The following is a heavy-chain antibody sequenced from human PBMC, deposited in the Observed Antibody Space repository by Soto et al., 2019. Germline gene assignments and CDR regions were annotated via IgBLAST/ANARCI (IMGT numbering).Heavy chain of an antibody. V-gene: IGHV4-34*01. Sequence: PSETLSLTCAVYGGSFSGYYWSWIRQPPGKGLEWIGEINNGGSTNYNPSLKSRVTISVDTSKNQFSLKLTSVTAADTAVYYCASRSRGYSYGYRMGADYYYYGMDVWGQGTTVTVSS. CDR3: ASRSRGYSYGYRMGADYYYYGMDV. D-gene: IGHD5-18*01. J-gene: IGHJ6*02. CDR1: GGSFSGYY. CDR2: INNGGST.